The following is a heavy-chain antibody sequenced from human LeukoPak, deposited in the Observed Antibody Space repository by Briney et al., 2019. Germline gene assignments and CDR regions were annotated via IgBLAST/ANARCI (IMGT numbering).Heavy chain of an antibody. J-gene: IGHJ4*02. CDR3: AREGRSSSPMDY. CDR2: IYPGDSDT. V-gene: IGHV5-51*01. Sequence: GESLRISCKGSGYTFTSYWIGWVRQMPGKGLEWMGIIYPGDSDTRYSPSFQGQVTISADKSISTAYLQWNSLKASDTAIYYCAREGRSSSPMDYWGQGTLVTVSS. D-gene: IGHD6-6*01. CDR1: GYTFTSYW.